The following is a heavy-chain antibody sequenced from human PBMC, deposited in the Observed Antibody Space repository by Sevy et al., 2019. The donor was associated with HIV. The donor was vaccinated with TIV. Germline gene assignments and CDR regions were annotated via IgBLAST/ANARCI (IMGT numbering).Heavy chain of an antibody. CDR2: ISYDGSNK. Sequence: GGSLRLSCAASGFTFSSYAMHWVRQAPGKGLEWVAVISYDGSNKYYADSVKGRFTISRDNSKNTLYLQMNSLRAEDTAVYYCARGGSGAHPREFEHSYGRTPFDYWGQGTLVTVSS. CDR1: GFTFSSYA. J-gene: IGHJ4*02. V-gene: IGHV3-30-3*01. D-gene: IGHD5-18*01. CDR3: ARGGSGAHPREFEHSYGRTPFDY.